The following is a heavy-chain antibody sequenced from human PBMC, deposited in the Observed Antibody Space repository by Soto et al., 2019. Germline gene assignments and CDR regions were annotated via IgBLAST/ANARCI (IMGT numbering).Heavy chain of an antibody. J-gene: IGHJ6*02. CDR3: ASSSLYGMDV. CDR1: GGSISSGYYY. CDR2: IYYSGNT. V-gene: IGHV4-30-4*01. Sequence: QVQLQESGPGLVKPSQTLSLTCSVSGGSISSGYYYWSWIRQPPGRGLEWIGNIYYSGNTYYNPSLKSRLIISIDTSKNQVSLKVGSVTAADTAVYYYASSSLYGMDVWGQGTTVTVSS.